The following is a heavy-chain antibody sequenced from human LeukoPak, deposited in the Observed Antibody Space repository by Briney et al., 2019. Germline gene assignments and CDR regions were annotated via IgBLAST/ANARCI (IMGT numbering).Heavy chain of an antibody. Sequence: KPGGSLRLSCAASGFTFSSYSMNWVRQAPGKGLEWVSSISSSSSYIYYADSVKGRFTISRDNAKNSLYLQMNSLRAEDTAVYYCARVRRGDSSGYNDYWGQGNLVTVSS. CDR3: ARVRRGDSSGYNDY. J-gene: IGHJ4*02. CDR2: ISSSSSYI. D-gene: IGHD3-22*01. CDR1: GFTFSSYS. V-gene: IGHV3-21*01.